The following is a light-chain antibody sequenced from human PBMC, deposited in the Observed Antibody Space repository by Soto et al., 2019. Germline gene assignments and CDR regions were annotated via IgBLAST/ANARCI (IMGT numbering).Light chain of an antibody. V-gene: IGKV1-27*01. CDR2: AAS. Sequence: IQINKTPSSLFASVGDRVTIACRASQGISNYLAWYQQKPGKVPKLLIYAASTLQSGVPSRFSGSGSGTDFTLTISSLQPEDVETYYCQKYNSALTFGPGTKVDIK. J-gene: IGKJ3*01. CDR3: QKYNSALT. CDR1: QGISNY.